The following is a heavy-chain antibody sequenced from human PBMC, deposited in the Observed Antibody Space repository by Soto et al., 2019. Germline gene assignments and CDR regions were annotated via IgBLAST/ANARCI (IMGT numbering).Heavy chain of an antibody. Sequence: EVQLVESGGGLVEPGGSLRLSCAASGFTFSSAYMSWVRQAPGKGLEWVGRIKNKGNGGATDYAAPVRGRFTISRDDSKSTLYLQMNSLKIDDTAVYYCTTDLRLRRYSWNLYWGQGTLVTVSS. V-gene: IGHV3-15*07. CDR3: TTDLRLRRYSWNLY. J-gene: IGHJ1*01. CDR2: IKNKGNGGAT. D-gene: IGHD3-9*01. CDR1: GFTFSSAY.